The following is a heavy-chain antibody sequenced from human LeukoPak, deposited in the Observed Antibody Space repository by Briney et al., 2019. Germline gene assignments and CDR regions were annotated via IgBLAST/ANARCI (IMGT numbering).Heavy chain of an antibody. D-gene: IGHD2-2*01. CDR1: GGSISSYY. Sequence: PSETLSLTCTVSGGSISSYYWSWIRQPAGKGLEWIGRIYTSGSTNYNPSLKSRVTMSVDTSKNQFSLKLSPVTAADTAVYYCARGSFAVPAAHNYPDPLDYWGQGTLVTVSS. J-gene: IGHJ4*02. CDR2: IYTSGST. V-gene: IGHV4-4*07. CDR3: ARGSFAVPAAHNYPDPLDY.